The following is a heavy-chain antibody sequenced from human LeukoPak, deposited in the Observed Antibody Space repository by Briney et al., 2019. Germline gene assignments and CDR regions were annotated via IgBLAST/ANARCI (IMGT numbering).Heavy chain of an antibody. V-gene: IGHV4-4*07. CDR2: VYVTGST. CDR1: GDSISSYY. CDR3: ARDRQWLVDH. J-gene: IGHJ5*02. D-gene: IGHD6-19*01. Sequence: SETLSLTCTVPGDSISSYYWSWIRQPAGKGLEWIGRVYVTGSTNLNPALQSRVTMSVDTSKNQFSLKLTSVTAADTAVYYCARDRQWLVDHWGQGTLVTVST.